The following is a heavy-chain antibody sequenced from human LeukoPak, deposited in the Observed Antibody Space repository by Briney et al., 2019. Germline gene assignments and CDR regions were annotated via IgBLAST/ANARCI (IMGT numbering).Heavy chain of an antibody. J-gene: IGHJ6*02. Sequence: GGSLRLSCAASGFALSSHWMTWVRQVPGRGPEWVANVNRDGSVTYYLDSVKGRFTISKDNAKNSLYLQMNSLRAEDTALYHCARNNGMDVWGQGTTVIVSS. CDR2: VNRDGSVT. CDR3: ARNNGMDV. CDR1: GFALSSHW. V-gene: IGHV3-7*03.